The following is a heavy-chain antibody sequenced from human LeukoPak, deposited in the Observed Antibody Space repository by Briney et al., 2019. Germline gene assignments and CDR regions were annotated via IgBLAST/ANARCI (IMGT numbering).Heavy chain of an antibody. J-gene: IGHJ6*02. Sequence: GGSLRLSCAASGFALSSHWMTWVRQVPGRGPEWVANVNRDGSVTYYLDSVKGRFTISKDNAKNSLYLQMNSLRAEDTALYHCARNNGMDVWGQGTTVIVSS. CDR2: VNRDGSVT. CDR3: ARNNGMDV. CDR1: GFALSSHW. V-gene: IGHV3-7*03.